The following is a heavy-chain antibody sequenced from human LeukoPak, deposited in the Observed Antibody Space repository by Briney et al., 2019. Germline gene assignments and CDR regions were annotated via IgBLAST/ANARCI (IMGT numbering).Heavy chain of an antibody. CDR2: IIPIFGTA. J-gene: IGHJ4*02. V-gene: IGHV1-69*13. CDR3: ARDSSSQFDY. CDR1: GYTFTGYN. Sequence: SVKVSCKASGYTFTGYNMNWVRQAPGQGLEWMGGIIPIFGTANYAQKFQGRVTITADESTSTAYMELSSLRSEDTAVYYCARDSSSQFDYWGQGTLVTVSS. D-gene: IGHD6-13*01.